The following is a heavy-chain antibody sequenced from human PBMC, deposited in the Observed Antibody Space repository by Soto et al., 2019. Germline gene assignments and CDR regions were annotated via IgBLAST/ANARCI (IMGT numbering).Heavy chain of an antibody. CDR1: GFTFSSYS. D-gene: IGHD6-6*01. V-gene: IGHV3-21*01. Sequence: EVQLVESGGGLVKPGGSLRLSCAASGFTFSSYSMNWVRQAPGKGLEWVSSISSSSSYIYYADSVKGRFTISRDNAKNSLYLQMNSLRAEDTAVYYCARGGQLATYYYYCMDVWGQGTTVTVSS. CDR3: ARGGQLATYYYYCMDV. J-gene: IGHJ6*02. CDR2: ISSSSSYI.